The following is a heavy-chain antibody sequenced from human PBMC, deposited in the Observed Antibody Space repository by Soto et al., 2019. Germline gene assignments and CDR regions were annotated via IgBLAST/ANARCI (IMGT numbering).Heavy chain of an antibody. D-gene: IGHD4-17*01. CDR1: GYTLTEFS. J-gene: IGHJ5*02. CDR3: ATDLATVRRRSDH. V-gene: IGHV1-24*01. Sequence: EASVKVSCKVSGYTLTEFSMHWVRQAPGKGLEWMGGFDPEDGETIYAQKFQGRVTMTEDPSTDTAYMELSSLRSEDTAVYFCATDLATVRRRSDHWGQGTLVTVSS. CDR2: FDPEDGET.